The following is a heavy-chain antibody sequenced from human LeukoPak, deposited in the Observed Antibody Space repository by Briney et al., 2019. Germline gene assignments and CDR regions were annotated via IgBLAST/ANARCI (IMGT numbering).Heavy chain of an antibody. CDR3: ARCYFDWLSSVGYYFDY. J-gene: IGHJ4*02. CDR1: GGSISSYY. CDR2: IYYSGST. Sequence: SDTLSLSCAVSGGSISSYYWSWIRQPPGKGLEWIGYIYYSGSTNYNPSLKSRVTISVDMSKHQFSLKLGSVTAADTAVYYCARCYFDWLSSVGYYFDYWGQGTLVTVSS. V-gene: IGHV4-59*07. D-gene: IGHD3-9*01.